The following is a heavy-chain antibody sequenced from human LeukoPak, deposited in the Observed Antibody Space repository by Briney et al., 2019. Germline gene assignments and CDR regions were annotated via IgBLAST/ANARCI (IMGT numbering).Heavy chain of an antibody. CDR1: GDSVSSDSAA. V-gene: IGHV6-1*01. D-gene: IGHD3-16*01. CDR3: TRGGYYGLDV. Sequence: SQTLSLTCAISGDSVSSDSAAYNWIRQSPSRGLEWLGRTYYRSKWYNDYAVSVKSRITINPDTSKNQFSLQLNSVTPEDTGMYYCTRGGYYGLDVWGQGTRSPSP. CDR2: TYYRSKWYN. J-gene: IGHJ6*02.